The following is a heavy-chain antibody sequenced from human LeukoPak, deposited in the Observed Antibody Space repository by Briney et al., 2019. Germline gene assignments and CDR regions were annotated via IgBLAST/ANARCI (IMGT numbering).Heavy chain of an antibody. CDR2: FDPEDGET. CDR3: ATEAPSSSGWVNWFDP. Sequence: GASVKVSCKVSGYTFTELSMHWVRQAPGKGLEWMGGFDPEDGETIYAQKFQGRVTMTEDTSTDTAYMELSSLRSEDTAVYYCATEAPSSSGWVNWFDPWGQGTLVTVSS. J-gene: IGHJ5*02. V-gene: IGHV1-24*01. D-gene: IGHD6-19*01. CDR1: GYTFTELS.